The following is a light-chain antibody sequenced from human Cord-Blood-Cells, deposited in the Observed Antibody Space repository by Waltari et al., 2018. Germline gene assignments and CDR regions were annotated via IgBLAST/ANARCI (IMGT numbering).Light chain of an antibody. CDR2: GNS. V-gene: IGLV1-40*01. CDR1: SSNIGAGYD. CDR3: QSYDSSLSGWV. J-gene: IGLJ3*02. Sequence: QAVLTQPPSVSGAPGPRVTVSCTRSSSNIGAGYDVHWYQQLPGTAPNLLIYGNSNRPSGVPDRFSGSKSGTSASLAITGLQAEDEADYYCQSYDSSLSGWVFGGGTKLTVL.